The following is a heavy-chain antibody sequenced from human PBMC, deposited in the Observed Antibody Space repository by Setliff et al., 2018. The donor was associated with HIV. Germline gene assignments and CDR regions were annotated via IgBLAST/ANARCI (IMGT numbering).Heavy chain of an antibody. V-gene: IGHV3-53*01. D-gene: IGHD6-13*01. CDR2: IYGGGNT. CDR1: GFTVSTNY. Sequence: GGSLRLSCAASGFTVSTNYMSWVRQAPGKGLEWVSVIYGGGNTDYADSVKGRFTISRDNAKNSLYLQMNSLRAADTALYYCARHRDPPGSSWIFYYYYMDLWGGGTTVTVSS. J-gene: IGHJ6*03. CDR3: ARHRDPPGSSWIFYYYYMDL.